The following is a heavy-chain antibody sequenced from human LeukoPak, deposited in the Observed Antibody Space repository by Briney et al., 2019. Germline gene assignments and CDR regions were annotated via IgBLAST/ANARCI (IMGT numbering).Heavy chain of an antibody. CDR2: IYYSGST. Sequence: SETLSLTCTVSGGSISSYYWSWIRQPPGKGLEWIGCIYYSGSTNYNPSLKSRVTISVDTSKNQFSLKLSSVTAADTAVYYCARSPPLAEPPYDYWGQGTLVTVSS. CDR1: GGSISSYY. CDR3: ARSPPLAEPPYDY. J-gene: IGHJ4*02. V-gene: IGHV4-59*01. D-gene: IGHD1-26*01.